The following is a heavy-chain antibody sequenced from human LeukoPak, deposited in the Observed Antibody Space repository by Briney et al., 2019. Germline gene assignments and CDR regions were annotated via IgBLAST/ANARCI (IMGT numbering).Heavy chain of an antibody. D-gene: IGHD3-22*01. CDR2: IHSTGST. V-gene: IGHV4-4*08. Sequence: SETLSLTCTVSGGSISSYYWNWIRQSPTKGLEWIGSIHSTGSTKYNPALKSRVTISLDTSKKQFSLQLTSVTAADTAVYYCARPQGAWFDAFEFWGQGTMVTVSP. CDR3: ARPQGAWFDAFEF. CDR1: GGSISSYY. J-gene: IGHJ3*01.